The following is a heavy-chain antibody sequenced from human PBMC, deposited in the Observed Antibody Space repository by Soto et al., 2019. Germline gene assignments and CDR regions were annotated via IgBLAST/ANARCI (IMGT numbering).Heavy chain of an antibody. CDR3: ATLGDRSGFYSSSFAC. CDR1: GFTFDTYS. Sequence: PGGSLRLSCAGSGFTFDTYSLSLVRQTPGKGLECVSGISLTGGSTYYADSVKGRFTIYRDKSKNMLYLQMNSLRAEDTAVYYCATLGDRSGFYSSSFACWGQVTQVTVSS. D-gene: IGHD3-22*01. CDR2: ISLTGGST. V-gene: IGHV3-23*01. J-gene: IGHJ4*02.